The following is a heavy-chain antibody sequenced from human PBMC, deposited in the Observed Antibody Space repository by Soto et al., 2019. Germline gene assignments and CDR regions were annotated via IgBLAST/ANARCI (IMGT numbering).Heavy chain of an antibody. V-gene: IGHV3-21*01. J-gene: IGHJ5*01. CDR2: ISSSGSFM. Sequence: GGSLRLWCAASGVSFSSDSMAWVRQAPGKGLEWVSSISSSGSFMNYADSVKGRFTISRDNARNSLYLQMSGLKDEDTAVYYCARDPPTGTTLDWVDSWGQGTLVTSPQ. D-gene: IGHD1-7*01. CDR3: ARDPPTGTTLDWVDS. CDR1: GVSFSSDS.